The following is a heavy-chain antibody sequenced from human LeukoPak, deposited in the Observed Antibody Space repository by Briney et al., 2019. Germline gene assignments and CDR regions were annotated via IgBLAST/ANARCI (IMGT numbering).Heavy chain of an antibody. CDR1: GFTFSSYA. V-gene: IGHV3-23*01. CDR2: ISGSGGST. CDR3: AKVKAVAGQFDY. D-gene: IGHD6-19*01. J-gene: IGHJ4*02. Sequence: GGSLRLSCAASGFTFSSYATSWVRQAPGKGLEWVSAISGSGGSTYYADSVKGRFTISRDNSKNTLYLQMNSLRAEDTAVYYCAKVKAVAGQFDYWGQGTLVTVSS.